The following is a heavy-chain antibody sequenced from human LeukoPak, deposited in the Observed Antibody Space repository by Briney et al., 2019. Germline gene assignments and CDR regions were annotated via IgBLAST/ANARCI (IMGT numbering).Heavy chain of an antibody. J-gene: IGHJ4*02. CDR1: GYTFTSFD. D-gene: IGHD3-3*01. CDR3: AREYITIFGVVIAYFGY. Sequence: GASVKVSCKASGYTFTSFDINWVRQATGQGFEWMGWLNYNSGNTGYAQKFQGRVTMTRDTSISTAYMELSRLRSDDTAVYYCAREYITIFGVVIAYFGYWGQGTLVTVSS. V-gene: IGHV1-8*01. CDR2: LNYNSGNT.